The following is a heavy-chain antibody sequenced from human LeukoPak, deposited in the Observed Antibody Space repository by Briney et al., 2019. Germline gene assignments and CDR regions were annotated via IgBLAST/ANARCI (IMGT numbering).Heavy chain of an antibody. D-gene: IGHD2-2*02. CDR3: ARTGCSSTSCYKYYFDY. CDR2: ISYDGSNK. CDR1: GFTFSSYA. Sequence: PGRSLRLSCAASGFTFSSYAMHWVRQAPGEGLEWVAVISYDGSNKYYADSVKGRFTISRDNSKNTLYLQMNSLRAEDTAVYYCARTGCSSTSCYKYYFDYWGQGTLVTVSS. J-gene: IGHJ4*02. V-gene: IGHV3-30*04.